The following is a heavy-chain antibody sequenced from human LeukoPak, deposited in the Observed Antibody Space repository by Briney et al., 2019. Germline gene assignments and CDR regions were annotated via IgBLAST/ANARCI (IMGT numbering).Heavy chain of an antibody. Sequence: GGSLRLSCAASGFPFSNYAMSWVRQPPGKGLEWVSAISGSGGSTHYADSVKGRFTISRDNSKNTLYLQMNSLRAEDTAVYYCAKNLCSSTSCYQYYYYGMDVWGQGTTVTVSS. CDR3: AKNLCSSTSCYQYYYYGMDV. CDR2: ISGSGGST. V-gene: IGHV3-23*01. D-gene: IGHD2-2*01. CDR1: GFPFSNYA. J-gene: IGHJ6*02.